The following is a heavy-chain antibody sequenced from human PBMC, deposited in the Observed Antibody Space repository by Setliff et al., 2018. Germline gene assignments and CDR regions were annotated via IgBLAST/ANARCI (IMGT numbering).Heavy chain of an antibody. Sequence: SETLSLTCTVSGGSISSGSYYWTWIRQPAGKGLEWIGHFHTSGSTNYNPSLKSRVTISVDTSKNQFSLKLSSVTAADTAVYYCASYRQDVNYWGQGTLVTVSS. CDR2: FHTSGST. CDR3: ASYRQDVNY. D-gene: IGHD4-4*01. CDR1: GGSISSGSYY. J-gene: IGHJ4*02. V-gene: IGHV4-61*09.